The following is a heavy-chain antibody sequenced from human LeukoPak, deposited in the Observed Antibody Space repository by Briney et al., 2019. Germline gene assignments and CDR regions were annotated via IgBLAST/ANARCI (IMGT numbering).Heavy chain of an antibody. Sequence: EASAKVSCKASGGTFSSYAISWARQAPGQGLEWMGGIIPIFGTANYAQKFQGRVTITADESTSTAYMELSSLRSEDTAVYYCARDQGYSYGPRKYYFDYWGQGTLVTVSS. CDR2: IIPIFGTA. V-gene: IGHV1-69*13. CDR1: GGTFSSYA. D-gene: IGHD5-18*01. J-gene: IGHJ4*02. CDR3: ARDQGYSYGPRKYYFDY.